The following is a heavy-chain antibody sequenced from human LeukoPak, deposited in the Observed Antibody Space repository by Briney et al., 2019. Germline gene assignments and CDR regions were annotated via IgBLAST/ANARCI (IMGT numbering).Heavy chain of an antibody. CDR2: ISSSSSYI. V-gene: IGHV3-21*04. CDR1: GFTFSSYS. J-gene: IGHJ4*02. Sequence: GGSLRLSCAASGFTFSSYSMNWVRQAPGKGLEWVSSISSSSSYIYYADSVKGRFTISRDNAKNSLYLQMNSLRAEDTALYYCANAYYYDRTLDYWGQGTLVTVSS. CDR3: ANAYYYDRTLDY. D-gene: IGHD3-22*01.